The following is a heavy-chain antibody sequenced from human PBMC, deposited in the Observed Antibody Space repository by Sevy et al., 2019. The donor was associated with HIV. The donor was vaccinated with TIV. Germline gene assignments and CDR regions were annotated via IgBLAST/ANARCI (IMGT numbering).Heavy chain of an antibody. V-gene: IGHV1-18*01. J-gene: IGHJ4*02. Sequence: ASVKVSCKASGYTFTSYGISWVRQAPGQGLEWMGWTSAYNGNTNYAQKLQGRVTMTTDTSTSTAYMELRSLRSDDTAVYYCARANDSSGYYVDFDYWGQGTLVTVSS. CDR2: TSAYNGNT. D-gene: IGHD3-22*01. CDR3: ARANDSSGYYVDFDY. CDR1: GYTFTSYG.